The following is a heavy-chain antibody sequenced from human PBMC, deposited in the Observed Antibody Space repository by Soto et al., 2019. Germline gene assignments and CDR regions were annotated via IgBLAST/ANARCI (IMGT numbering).Heavy chain of an antibody. D-gene: IGHD6-19*01. CDR2: ISWNSGSI. Sequence: SGGSLRLSCAASGFTFDDYSMHWVRQAPGKGLEWVSGISWNSGSIGYADSVKGRFTISRDNAKNSLYLQMNSLRAEDTALYYCAKAGASPYSSGWSGDAFDIWGQGTMVTVSS. J-gene: IGHJ3*02. CDR3: AKAGASPYSSGWSGDAFDI. V-gene: IGHV3-9*01. CDR1: GFTFDDYS.